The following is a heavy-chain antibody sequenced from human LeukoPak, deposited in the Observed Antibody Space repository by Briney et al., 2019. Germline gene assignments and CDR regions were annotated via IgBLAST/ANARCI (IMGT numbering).Heavy chain of an antibody. V-gene: IGHV4-61*01. J-gene: IGHJ5*02. CDR2: IYYSGST. CDR3: ARTFGSYGWFDP. Sequence: SETLSLTCTVSGGSVSSGSYYWSWIRQPPGKGLEWIGYIYYSGSTNYNPSLKSRVTISVDTSKNQFSLKLSSVTAADTAVYYCARTFGSYGWFDPWGQGTLVTVSS. D-gene: IGHD1-26*01. CDR1: GGSVSSGSYY.